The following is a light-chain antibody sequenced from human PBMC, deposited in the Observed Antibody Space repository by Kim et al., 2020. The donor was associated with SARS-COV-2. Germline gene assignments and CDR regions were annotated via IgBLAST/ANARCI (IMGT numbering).Light chain of an antibody. V-gene: IGKV3-20*01. CDR3: QHYGSSPWT. J-gene: IGKJ1*01. Sequence: EIVLTQSTGTLSLSPGERATLSCRASQSVSSSYLAWYQQKPGQAPRLLIYGASSRATGIPDRFSGSGSGTDFTLTISRLEPEDFAVYYCQHYGSSPWTFGQGTKVDIK. CDR1: QSVSSSY. CDR2: GAS.